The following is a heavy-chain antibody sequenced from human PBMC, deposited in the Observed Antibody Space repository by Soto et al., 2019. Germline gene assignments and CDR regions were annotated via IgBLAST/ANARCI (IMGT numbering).Heavy chain of an antibody. CDR3: ARIRGLGEVSPYLDY. CDR2: IYYSGST. V-gene: IGHV4-59*01. Sequence: SETLSLTCTVSGGSISSYYWSWIRQPPGKGLEWIGYIYYSGSTNYNPSLKSRVTISVDTSKNQFSLRVSSVTAADTAVYYCARIRGLGEVSPYLDYWGQGALVTVSS. CDR1: GGSISSYY. D-gene: IGHD3-16*02. J-gene: IGHJ4*02.